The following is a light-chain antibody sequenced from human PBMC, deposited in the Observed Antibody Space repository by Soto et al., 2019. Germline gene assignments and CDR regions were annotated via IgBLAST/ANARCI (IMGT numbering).Light chain of an antibody. Sequence: QSVLTQPASVSGSPGQSITISCTGSSSDVRGYNYVSWYQQHPGKAPKLMIYEVSNRPSGVSNRFSGSKSGNTASLTISGLQPEDEADYYCSSYTSSSTYVVFGGGTKLTVL. V-gene: IGLV2-14*01. J-gene: IGLJ2*01. CDR1: SSDVRGYNY. CDR3: SSYTSSSTYVV. CDR2: EVS.